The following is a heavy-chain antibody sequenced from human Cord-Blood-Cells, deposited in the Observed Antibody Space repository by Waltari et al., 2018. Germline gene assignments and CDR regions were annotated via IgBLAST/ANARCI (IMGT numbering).Heavy chain of an antibody. J-gene: IGHJ3*02. Sequence: EVQLLESGGGLVQPGGSLRLSCAASGFTFSSYAMSWVRQAPGKGLEWVSAISGSGGSTYYADSVKGRFTISRDNSKNTLYLQMNSLRAEDTAVYYCAKDHCSSTSCYDAFDIWGQGTMVTVSS. CDR3: AKDHCSSTSCYDAFDI. CDR1: GFTFSSYA. D-gene: IGHD2-2*01. V-gene: IGHV3-23*01. CDR2: ISGSGGST.